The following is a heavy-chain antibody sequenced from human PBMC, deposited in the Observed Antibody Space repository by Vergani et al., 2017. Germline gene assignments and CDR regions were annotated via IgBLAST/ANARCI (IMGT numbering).Heavy chain of an antibody. CDR3: VEGKISLGSYFFDS. CDR2: ISGAGLNT. V-gene: IGHV3-23*01. Sequence: EVHLLESGGGLVQSGGSLRLSCAASGFTFSNSAVSWVRQAPGRGLAWVSSISGAGLNTYYADSVKGRFSISRDNSKNTVFLQMHSLRADDTAIYYCVEGKISLGSYFFDSWGHGILVTVSS. D-gene: IGHD3-10*01. CDR1: GFTFSNSA. J-gene: IGHJ4*01.